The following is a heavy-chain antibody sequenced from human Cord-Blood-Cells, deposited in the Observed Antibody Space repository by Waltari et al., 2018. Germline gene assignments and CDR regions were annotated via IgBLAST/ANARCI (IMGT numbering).Heavy chain of an antibody. D-gene: IGHD4-4*01. Sequence: EVQLVESGGGLVQPGGSLKLSCAASGFTFSGFAMHWVRQASGKGLEWVGRIRSKANSYATAYAASVKGRFTISRDDSKNTAYLQMNSLKTEDTAVYYCTSHTGYFDLWGRGTLVTVSS. CDR3: TSHTGYFDL. CDR2: IRSKANSYAT. CDR1: GFTFSGFA. V-gene: IGHV3-73*02. J-gene: IGHJ2*01.